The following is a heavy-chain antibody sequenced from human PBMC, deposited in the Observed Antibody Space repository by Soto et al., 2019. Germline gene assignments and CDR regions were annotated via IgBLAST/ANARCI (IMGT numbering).Heavy chain of an antibody. V-gene: IGHV4-30-4*01. D-gene: IGHD2-21*02. CDR2: VYYTGST. Sequence: PSETLSLTCTVSGASIRSTDYYWSWIRQAPGKGLEWIGYVYYTGSTYYNPSLMSRLTISVDTSKNQFSLKLTSVTAAETAVYYCVRTAREGAVAPPWFDRWGQGTQVTVYS. J-gene: IGHJ5*02. CDR3: VRTAREGAVAPPWFDR. CDR1: GASIRSTDYY.